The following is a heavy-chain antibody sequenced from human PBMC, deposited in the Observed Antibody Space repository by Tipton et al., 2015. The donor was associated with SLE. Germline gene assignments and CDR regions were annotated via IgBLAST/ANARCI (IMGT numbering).Heavy chain of an antibody. Sequence: TLSLTCTVSGGSISSYYWSWIRQPPGKGLEWIGYIYYSGSTNYNPPPKSRVTISVDTSKNQFSLKLSSVTAADTAVYYCARSSYDSSGYYYYFDSWGQGTLVTVSS. V-gene: IGHV4-59*01. CDR2: IYYSGST. D-gene: IGHD3-22*01. CDR1: GGSISSYY. J-gene: IGHJ4*02. CDR3: ARSSYDSSGYYYYFDS.